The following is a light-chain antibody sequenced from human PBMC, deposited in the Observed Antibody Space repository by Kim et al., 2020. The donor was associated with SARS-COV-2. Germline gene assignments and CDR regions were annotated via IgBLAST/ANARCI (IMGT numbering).Light chain of an antibody. J-gene: IGLJ2*01. CDR1: SSDVGDYNS. V-gene: IGLV2-11*01. Sequence: QSALTQPRSVSGSPGQSVNISCIGTSSDVGDYNSVSWYQQHPDKAPKVTIYDVNKRPSGVPDRFSGSKSGNTASLTISGLQAEDEADYYCCSYAGSSYAGSYVVFGGGTKLTVL. CDR3: CSYAGSSYAGSYVV. CDR2: DVN.